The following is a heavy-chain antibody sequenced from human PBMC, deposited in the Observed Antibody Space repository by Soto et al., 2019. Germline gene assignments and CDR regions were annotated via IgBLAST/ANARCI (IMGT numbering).Heavy chain of an antibody. D-gene: IGHD6-19*01. CDR3: ASGGLRYSSGWGQDY. J-gene: IGHJ4*02. Sequence: QVQLVQSGAEVKKPGASVKVSCKASGYTFTGYYMHWVRQAPGQGLEWMGWINPNSGGTNYAQKLQCRVTMTRDTSISTAYMELSRLRSDDTAVYYCASGGLRYSSGWGQDYWGQGTLVTVSS. CDR2: INPNSGGT. V-gene: IGHV1-2*02. CDR1: GYTFTGYY.